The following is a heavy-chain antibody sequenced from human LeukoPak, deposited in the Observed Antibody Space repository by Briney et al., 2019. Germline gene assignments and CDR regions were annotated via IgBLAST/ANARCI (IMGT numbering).Heavy chain of an antibody. D-gene: IGHD3-10*01. J-gene: IGHJ4*02. V-gene: IGHV4-34*01. CDR1: AGSFTGYY. CDR2: IDHTGSI. Sequence: SETLSLTCAVNAGSFTGYYWSWIRQPPRKGLEWIGEIDHTGSISYNPSLRGRVTISVDTFKNQFSLNLRSVTAADRSIYYCARGGYGPGIHYRYWGQGTLVTVSS. CDR3: ARGGYGPGIHYRY.